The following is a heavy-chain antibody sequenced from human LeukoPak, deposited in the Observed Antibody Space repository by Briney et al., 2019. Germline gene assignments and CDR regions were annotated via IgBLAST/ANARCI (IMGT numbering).Heavy chain of an antibody. CDR2: IYSGGST. CDR1: GFTVSSNY. Sequence: QTGGSLRLSCAASGFTVSSNYMSWVRQAPGKGLEWVSVIYSGGSTYYADSVKGRFTISRDNSKNTLYLQMNSLRAEDTALYYCAKDGNGGIQLWSQEDPYYFDYWGQGTLVTVSS. V-gene: IGHV3-53*01. CDR3: AKDGNGGIQLWSQEDPYYFDY. J-gene: IGHJ4*02. D-gene: IGHD5-18*01.